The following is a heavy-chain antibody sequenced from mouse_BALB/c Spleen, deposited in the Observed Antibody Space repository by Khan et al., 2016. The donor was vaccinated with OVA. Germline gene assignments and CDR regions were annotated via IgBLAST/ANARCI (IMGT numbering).Heavy chain of an antibody. Sequence: QVQLKQSGAELARPGASVKLSCKASGYTFTDYYINWVKQRTGQGLEWIGEISPGSGDTYYNEKFKGKATLTADKSSSTVYMQLSSLTAEASAVYCWARRNYFGYTFAYWGQGTLVTVSA. CDR3: ARRNYFGYTFAY. D-gene: IGHD1-2*01. CDR1: GYTFTDYY. J-gene: IGHJ3*01. CDR2: ISPGSGDT. V-gene: IGHV1-77*01.